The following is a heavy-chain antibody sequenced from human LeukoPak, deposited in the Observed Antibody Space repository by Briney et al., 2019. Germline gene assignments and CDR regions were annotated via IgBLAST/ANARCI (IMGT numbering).Heavy chain of an antibody. CDR3: ARDRVAGLDY. CDR1: GGSISSYY. D-gene: IGHD6-19*01. CDR2: IYYSGSI. Sequence: SETLSLTCTVSGGSISSYYWSWIRQPPGKGLEWIGYIYYSGSINYNPSLKSRVTISVDTSKNQFSLKLSSVTAADTAVYYCARDRVAGLDYWGQGTLVTVSS. J-gene: IGHJ4*02. V-gene: IGHV4-59*01.